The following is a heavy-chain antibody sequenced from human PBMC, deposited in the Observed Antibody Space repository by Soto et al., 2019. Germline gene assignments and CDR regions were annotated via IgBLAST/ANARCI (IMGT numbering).Heavy chain of an antibody. CDR1: GVSISSNY. J-gene: IGHJ6*02. V-gene: IGHV4-59*01. CDR2: IHYTGSS. Sequence: PSETLSLTCIVSGVSISSNYWSWIRQPPGKGLEWIGYIHYTGSSNFHPSLKNRVIISVDTSKNQFSLKLSSVTAADTAVYYCARSYPNTIFGVVPSRGLDVWGQGTMVTVSS. CDR3: ARSYPNTIFGVVPSRGLDV. D-gene: IGHD3-3*01.